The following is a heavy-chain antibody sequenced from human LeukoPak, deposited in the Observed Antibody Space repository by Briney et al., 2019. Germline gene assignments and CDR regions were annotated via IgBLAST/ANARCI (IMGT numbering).Heavy chain of an antibody. J-gene: IGHJ6*02. Sequence: GASVKVSCKASGYTFTTYGISWVRQAPGQGLEWMGWISAYNANTKYAQKLQGRVTMTTDTSTSTAYMELRSLRSDDTAVCYCARLYCSSTSCYLDYYYYGMDVWGQGTTVTVSS. CDR2: ISAYNANT. CDR1: GYTFTTYG. CDR3: ARLYCSSTSCYLDYYYYGMDV. V-gene: IGHV1-18*01. D-gene: IGHD2-2*01.